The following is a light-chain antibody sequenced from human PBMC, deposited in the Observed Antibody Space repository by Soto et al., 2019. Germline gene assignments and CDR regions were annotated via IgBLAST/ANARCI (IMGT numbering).Light chain of an antibody. CDR3: NSYAGSNNYV. Sequence: QSVLTQPASVSGSPGQSITISCTGTRSDVGHYDYVSWYQHHPGKAPKLIIYDVSSRPSGISNRFSGSKSGNTASLVISGLQAEDEADYYCNSYAGSNNYVFGTGTKVTVL. CDR2: DVS. J-gene: IGLJ1*01. V-gene: IGLV2-14*03. CDR1: RSDVGHYDY.